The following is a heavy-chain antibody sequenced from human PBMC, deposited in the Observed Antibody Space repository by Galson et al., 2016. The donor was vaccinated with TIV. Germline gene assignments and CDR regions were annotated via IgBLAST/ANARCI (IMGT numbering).Heavy chain of an antibody. CDR1: GGSFSGSY. D-gene: IGHD1-1*01. J-gene: IGHJ4*02. CDR3: ARLSEWQLAYFDF. Sequence: LSLTCAVYGGSFSGSYWSWIRQPPGKGLEWIGEINHSGGTNYNPSLKSRVTMFVDTSKNHFSLRLRSVTAADTAVYYCARLSEWQLAYFDFWGQGTLVTVSS. CDR2: INHSGGT. V-gene: IGHV4-34*01.